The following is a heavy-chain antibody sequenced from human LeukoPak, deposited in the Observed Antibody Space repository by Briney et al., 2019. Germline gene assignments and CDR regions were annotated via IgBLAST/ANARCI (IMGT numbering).Heavy chain of an antibody. CDR1: GFTFSSFA. D-gene: IGHD3-16*02. V-gene: IGHV3-74*01. Sequence: GSLRLSCAASGFTFSSFAMSWVRQAPGKGLVWVSRINSEGTSISYADSVKGRFTISRDNAKNTLYLQMNSLRAEDTAVYYCVRDDVWGTYRYDYWGQGTLVTVSS. CDR2: INSEGTSI. J-gene: IGHJ4*02. CDR3: VRDDVWGTYRYDY.